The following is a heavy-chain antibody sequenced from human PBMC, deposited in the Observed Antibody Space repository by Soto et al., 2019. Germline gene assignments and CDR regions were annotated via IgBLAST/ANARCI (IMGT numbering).Heavy chain of an antibody. D-gene: IGHD6-6*01. CDR1: GYSFISYW. V-gene: IGHV5-10-1*01. CDR3: ARHYSSSSAAGY. Sequence: PGESLKISCSGSGYSFISYWISWVRQMPGQGLEWMGKIDPTNSYTNYSPSFQGHVTISADKSISTAYLQWSSLKASDTAMYYCARHYSSSSAAGYWGQGTLVTVSS. J-gene: IGHJ4*02. CDR2: IDPTNSYT.